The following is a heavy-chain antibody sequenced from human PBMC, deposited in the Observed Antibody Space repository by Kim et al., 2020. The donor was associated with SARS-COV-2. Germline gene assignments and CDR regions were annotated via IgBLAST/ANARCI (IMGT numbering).Heavy chain of an antibody. CDR2: FDPEDGET. J-gene: IGHJ6*02. D-gene: IGHD2-15*01. CDR3: ATSWVYCSGGSCHSHYYYGMDV. Sequence: ASVKVSCKVSGYTLTELSMHWVRQAPGKGLEWMGGFDPEDGETIYAQKFQGRVTMTEDTSTDTAYMELSSLRSEDTAVYYCATSWVYCSGGSCHSHYYYGMDVWGQGTTVTVSS. V-gene: IGHV1-24*01. CDR1: GYTLTELS.